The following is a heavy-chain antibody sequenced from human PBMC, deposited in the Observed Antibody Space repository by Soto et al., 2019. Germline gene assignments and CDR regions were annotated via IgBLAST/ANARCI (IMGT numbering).Heavy chain of an antibody. CDR1: GFAFSNFA. CDR3: AAPRAAVPHTRYFDP. J-gene: IGHJ5*02. V-gene: IGHV3-23*01. CDR2: IGSGSRGT. D-gene: IGHD6-13*01. Sequence: EAQLLESGGGLVQPGGSLRLSCAASGFAFSNFAMSWVRQAPGKGLEWVSAIGSGSRGTHYAESVEDRFTISRDDSKNPLFLQLNSLTAADMAVYYCAAPRAAVPHTRYFDPWGQGTPVTVSP.